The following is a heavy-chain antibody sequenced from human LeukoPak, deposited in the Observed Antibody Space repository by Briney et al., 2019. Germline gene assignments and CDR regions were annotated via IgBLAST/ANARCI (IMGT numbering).Heavy chain of an antibody. J-gene: IGHJ4*02. Sequence: ASVKVSCKVSGYTLTELSMHWVRQAPGKGLEWMGGFDPEDGETIYAQKFQGRVTMTEDTSTDTAYMGLSSLRSEDTAVYYCATLLEGDSSGYYFDYWGQGTLVTVSS. CDR1: GYTLTELS. CDR3: ATLLEGDSSGYYFDY. CDR2: FDPEDGET. V-gene: IGHV1-24*01. D-gene: IGHD3-22*01.